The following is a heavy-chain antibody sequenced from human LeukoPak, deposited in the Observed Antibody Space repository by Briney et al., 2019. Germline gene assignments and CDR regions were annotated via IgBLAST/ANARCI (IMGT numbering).Heavy chain of an antibody. CDR3: AKALEQETVIALDS. Sequence: GGSLRLSCAASGFTFSTYAMSWVRQAPGKGLEWVSAISGSGGSTYYADSVKVRFTISRDNSKNTLYLQMNSLRAEDTSIYFCAKALEQETVIALDSWGQGTLVTVSS. V-gene: IGHV3-23*01. CDR2: ISGSGGST. CDR1: GFTFSTYA. D-gene: IGHD6-13*01. J-gene: IGHJ4*02.